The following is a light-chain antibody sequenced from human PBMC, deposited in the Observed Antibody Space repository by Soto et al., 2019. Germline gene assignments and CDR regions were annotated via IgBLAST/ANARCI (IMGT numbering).Light chain of an antibody. CDR3: SSYTSSSTLV. CDR1: SSDVGGYNY. V-gene: IGLV2-14*01. J-gene: IGLJ7*01. Sequence: QSALTQPASVSGSLGQSITISCTGTSSDVGGYNYVSWYQQHPGRAPKLLFYEVSNRPSGVSNHFSASKSGSTASLTISGLQAEDEADYYCSSYTSSSTLVFGGGTQLTVL. CDR2: EVS.